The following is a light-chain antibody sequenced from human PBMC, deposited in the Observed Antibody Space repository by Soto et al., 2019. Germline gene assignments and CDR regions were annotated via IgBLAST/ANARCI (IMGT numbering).Light chain of an antibody. J-gene: IGLJ1*01. V-gene: IGLV2-14*01. CDR2: DVT. Sequence: QSALTQPASVSGSPGQSITVSCTGTSSDVGGYNYVSWYQQHPGKAPRLMIYDVTNRPSGVSNRFSGSKSGNTASLTIYRLQAEDEADYYCSSYRRGSTYVFGTGTKVTVL. CDR3: SSYRRGSTYV. CDR1: SSDVGGYNY.